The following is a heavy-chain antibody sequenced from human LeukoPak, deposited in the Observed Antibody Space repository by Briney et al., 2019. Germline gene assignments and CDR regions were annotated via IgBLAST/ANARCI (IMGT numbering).Heavy chain of an antibody. CDR3: AKDFSGSYYWVPNY. Sequence: GGSLRLSCAASGFTFSSYAMSWVRQAPGKGLEWVSAISGSGGSTYYADSVKGRFTISRDNSKNTLYLQMNSLRAGDTAVYYCAKDFSGSYYWVPNYWGQGTLVTVSS. V-gene: IGHV3-23*01. CDR2: ISGSGGST. J-gene: IGHJ4*02. D-gene: IGHD1-26*01. CDR1: GFTFSSYA.